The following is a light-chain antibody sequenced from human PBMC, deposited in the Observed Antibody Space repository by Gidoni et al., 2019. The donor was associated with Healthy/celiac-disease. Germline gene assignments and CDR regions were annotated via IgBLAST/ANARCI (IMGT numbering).Light chain of an antibody. V-gene: IGKV1-39*01. Sequence: DIQMTQSPSSLSASVGDRVTITCRASQSISSYLNWYQQKPGKAPKLLIYAASSLQSGAPSRFSGSGSGTDFTLTISSLQPEDFATYYCQHPAAFGQGTKVEIK. CDR1: QSISSY. CDR2: AAS. CDR3: QHPAA. J-gene: IGKJ1*01.